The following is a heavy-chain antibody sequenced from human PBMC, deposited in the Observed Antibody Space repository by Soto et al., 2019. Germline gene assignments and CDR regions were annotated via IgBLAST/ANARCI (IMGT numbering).Heavy chain of an antibody. CDR3: ARDSTGTIYGSGSYYAYYFDY. Sequence: PGGSLRLSCAASGFTFSSYEMNWVRQAPGKGLEWVSYISSSGSTIYYADSVKGRFTISRDNAKNSLYLQMNSLRAEDTAVYYCARDSTGTIYGSGSYYAYYFDYWGQGTLVTVSS. D-gene: IGHD3-10*01. J-gene: IGHJ4*02. CDR2: ISSSGSTI. CDR1: GFTFSSYE. V-gene: IGHV3-48*03.